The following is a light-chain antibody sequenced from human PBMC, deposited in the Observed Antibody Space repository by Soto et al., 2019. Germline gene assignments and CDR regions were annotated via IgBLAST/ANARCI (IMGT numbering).Light chain of an antibody. V-gene: IGLV1-47*01. CDR3: SAWDDSLSGRV. CDR1: SAHIGRNY. Sequence: QSVLTQPPSASGTPGQRVTISCSGSSAHIGRNYVYWYQQLPRTSPKHLIYRNNQRPSGVADRFSGSKSGTSASLAISGLRSEDEADYYCSAWDDSLSGRVFGGGTKLTVL. CDR2: RNN. J-gene: IGLJ3*02.